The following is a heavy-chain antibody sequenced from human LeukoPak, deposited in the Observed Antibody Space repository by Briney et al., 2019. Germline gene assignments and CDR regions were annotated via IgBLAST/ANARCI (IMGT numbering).Heavy chain of an antibody. CDR2: INHSGST. J-gene: IGHJ4*02. V-gene: IGHV4-39*07. Sequence: PSETLSLTCSVSGGSISSSNYYWSWIRQPPGKGLEWIGEINHSGSTNYNPSLKSRVTISVDTSKNQFSLKLSSVTAADTAVYYCARLGTGRRWLQPGNDYWGQGTLVTVSS. CDR1: GGSISSSNYY. CDR3: ARLGTGRRWLQPGNDY. D-gene: IGHD5-24*01.